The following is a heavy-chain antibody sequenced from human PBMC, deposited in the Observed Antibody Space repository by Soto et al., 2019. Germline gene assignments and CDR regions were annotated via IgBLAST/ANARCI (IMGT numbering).Heavy chain of an antibody. J-gene: IGHJ4*01. CDR1: GYTLTELS. CDR3: ATKYFVFLSVYCSVIPGFDQ. V-gene: IGHV1-24*01. CDR2: FDSEDGET. Sequence: ASVKVSCKVSGYTLTELSMHWVRQAPGKGLEWMGGFDSEDGETIYAQKFKGRVTMTEDTSTDTAYMELGSLTSEDTAVYYCATKYFVFLSVYCSVIPGFDQWG. D-gene: IGHD3-3*01.